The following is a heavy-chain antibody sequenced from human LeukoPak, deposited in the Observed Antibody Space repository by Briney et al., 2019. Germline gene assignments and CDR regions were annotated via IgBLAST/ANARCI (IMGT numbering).Heavy chain of an antibody. CDR1: GYTFTGYY. J-gene: IGHJ4*02. Sequence: GASVKVSCKASGYTFTGYYMHWVRQAPGQGLEWMGWINPNSGGTNYAQKFQGRVTMTRDTSISTAYMELSRLRSDDTAVYYCASFSRFLEWLTIDYWGQGSLVTVSS. D-gene: IGHD3-3*01. CDR2: INPNSGGT. CDR3: ASFSRFLEWLTIDY. V-gene: IGHV1-2*02.